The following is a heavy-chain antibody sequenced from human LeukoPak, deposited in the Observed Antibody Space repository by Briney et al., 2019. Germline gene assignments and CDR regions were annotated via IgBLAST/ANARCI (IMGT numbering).Heavy chain of an antibody. J-gene: IGHJ6*03. V-gene: IGHV1-8*01. CDR3: ARFAWSGHAQYYYYYYYMDV. D-gene: IGHD3-3*01. CDR1: GYTFTSYD. CDR2: MNPNSGNT. Sequence: ASVKVSCKASGYTFTSYDINWVRQATGQGLEWMGWMNPNSGNTGYAQKFQGRVTMTRNTSISTAYMELSSLRSEDTAVYYCARFAWSGHAQYYYYYYYMDVWGKGTTVTVSS.